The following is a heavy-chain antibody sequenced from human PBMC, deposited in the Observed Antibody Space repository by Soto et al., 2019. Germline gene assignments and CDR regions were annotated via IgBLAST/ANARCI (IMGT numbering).Heavy chain of an antibody. CDR3: ARVTTILQSMEVLEY. CDR2: LSFDGTAE. Sequence: QVQLVESGGGVVQPGTSLRLSCKASGFIFRDYLIHWVRQTPGKGLEWLAVLSFDGTAEYYADSTRGRFTTSRDIPKSTTYLVINNVRREDTATYYCARVTTILQSMEVLEYWGQGTLVTVPS. J-gene: IGHJ4*02. V-gene: IGHV3-30*03. D-gene: IGHD3-9*01. CDR1: GFIFRDYL.